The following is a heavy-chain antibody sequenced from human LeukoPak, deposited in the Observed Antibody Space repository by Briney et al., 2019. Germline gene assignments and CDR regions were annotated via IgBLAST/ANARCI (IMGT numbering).Heavy chain of an antibody. D-gene: IGHD1-26*01. V-gene: IGHV3-21*01. Sequence: GSLRLSCAGSGFTFSSYSMNWVRQAPGKGLEWVSSISRISSYIYYADSVKGRFTISRDNAKNSLYLQMNSLRAEDTAVYYCARDSIVGATTVAVPPTYDYWGQGTLVTVSS. J-gene: IGHJ4*02. CDR3: ARDSIVGATTVAVPPTYDY. CDR2: ISRISSYI. CDR1: GFTFSSYS.